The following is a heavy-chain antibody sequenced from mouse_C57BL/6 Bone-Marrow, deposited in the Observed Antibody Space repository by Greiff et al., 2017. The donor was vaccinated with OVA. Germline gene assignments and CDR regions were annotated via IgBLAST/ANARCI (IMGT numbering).Heavy chain of an antibody. Sequence: EVQLQESGPELVKPGASVKMSCKASGYTFTDYNMHWVKQSHGKSLEWIGYINPNNGGTSYNQKFKGKATLTVNKSSSTAYMELRSLTSEDSAVYYCARAGYYGSEDYWGQGTTLTVSS. CDR1: GYTFTDYN. J-gene: IGHJ2*01. D-gene: IGHD1-1*01. CDR3: ARAGYYGSEDY. V-gene: IGHV1-22*01. CDR2: INPNNGGT.